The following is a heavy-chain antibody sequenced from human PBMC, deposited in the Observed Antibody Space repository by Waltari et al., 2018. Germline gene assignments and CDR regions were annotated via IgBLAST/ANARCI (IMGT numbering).Heavy chain of an antibody. Sequence: QVQLVHSFSDFTKPGASVNVSFTASVYTFTDYYMHWVRQAPGQGLEWMGRIDPNSGVTNFAQKFQGRVTMTRDASISTAYMELRRLRSDDAAVYYCASAVAGILSYWGQGTLVTVSS. J-gene: IGHJ4*02. D-gene: IGHD6-19*01. V-gene: IGHV1-2*06. CDR2: IDPNSGVT. CDR1: VYTFTDYY. CDR3: ASAVAGILSY.